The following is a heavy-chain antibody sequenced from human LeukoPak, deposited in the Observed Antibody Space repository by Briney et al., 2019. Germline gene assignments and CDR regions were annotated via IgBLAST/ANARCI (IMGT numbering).Heavy chain of an antibody. D-gene: IGHD3-3*01. Sequence: PGGSLRLSCAASGFSFSYYWMSWVRQAPGEGLEWVANIKQDGSEKYYVDSVKGRFTISRDNAKKSLYLQMNSLRAEDTAVYYCAKDAEVGTLFGVLSRYNWFDPWGQGALVTVSS. V-gene: IGHV3-7*01. J-gene: IGHJ5*02. CDR1: GFSFSYYW. CDR2: IKQDGSEK. CDR3: AKDAEVGTLFGVLSRYNWFDP.